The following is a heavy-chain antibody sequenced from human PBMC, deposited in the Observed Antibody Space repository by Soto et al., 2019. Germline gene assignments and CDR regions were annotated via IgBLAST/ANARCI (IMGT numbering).Heavy chain of an antibody. J-gene: IGHJ6*02. CDR3: ARDLWGYCGTDCYPLDV. Sequence: QVQLQESGPGLVKPSETLSLTCTVSGGTISRYYWSWIRQPPGKGLEWIGYMYNTGSTVYNPSFKSRGTISVDKSKNQFSLKLNSVTAADTAVYYCARDLWGYCGTDCYPLDVWGQGTTVTVSS. V-gene: IGHV4-59*01. D-gene: IGHD2-21*02. CDR2: MYNTGST. CDR1: GGTISRYY.